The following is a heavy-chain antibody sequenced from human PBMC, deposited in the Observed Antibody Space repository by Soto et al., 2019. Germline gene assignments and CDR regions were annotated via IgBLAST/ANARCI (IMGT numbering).Heavy chain of an antibody. CDR2: IYYSGST. V-gene: IGHV4-31*03. D-gene: IGHD6-19*01. CDR1: GGSISSGGYY. Sequence: QVQLQESGPGLVKPSQTLSLTCTVSGGSISSGGYYWSWIRQHPGKGLEWIGYIYYSGSTYYNPSLKSRVTISVDTSKNQFSLKLSSVTAADTAVYYCASAEGRIAVAGTPYYYYGMDVWGQGTTVTVSS. J-gene: IGHJ6*02. CDR3: ASAEGRIAVAGTPYYYYGMDV.